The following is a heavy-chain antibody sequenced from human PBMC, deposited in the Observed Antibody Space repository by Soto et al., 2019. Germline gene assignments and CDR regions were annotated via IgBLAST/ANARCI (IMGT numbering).Heavy chain of an antibody. D-gene: IGHD5-18*01. J-gene: IGHJ4*02. Sequence: PGGSLRLSCAASGFTFSSYGMHWVRQAPGKGLEWVAVISYDGSNKYYADSVKGRFTISRDNSKNTLYLQMNSLRAEDTAVYYCAKVRFEYSYGLPPDYWGQGTLVTVSS. CDR2: ISYDGSNK. CDR3: AKVRFEYSYGLPPDY. CDR1: GFTFSSYG. V-gene: IGHV3-30*18.